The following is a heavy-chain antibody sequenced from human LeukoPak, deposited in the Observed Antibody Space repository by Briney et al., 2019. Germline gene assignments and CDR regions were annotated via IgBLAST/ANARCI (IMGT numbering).Heavy chain of an antibody. D-gene: IGHD1-26*01. V-gene: IGHV4-39*01. J-gene: IGHJ4*02. Sequence: PSEPLSLTCTVSGRSISSSSYYWGWIRQPPGKGLEWIGSIYYSGSTYYNPSLKSRVTISVDTSKNQFSLKLSSVTAADTAVYYCARRGWAYFDYWGQGTLVTVSS. CDR3: ARRGWAYFDY. CDR1: GRSISSSSYY. CDR2: IYYSGST.